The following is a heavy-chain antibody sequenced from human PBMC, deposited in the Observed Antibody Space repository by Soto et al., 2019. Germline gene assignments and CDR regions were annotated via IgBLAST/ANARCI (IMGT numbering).Heavy chain of an antibody. Sequence: QVQLVESGGGVVQPGRSLRLSCTASGFSFISYVMHWVRQGPGEGLEWVAGISIDGSSTHYADSVKGRFTISRDNSKNTLYLQIDSLTAEETTVYYCAREDESSGHAGTFHHWGQGTXVX. V-gene: IGHV3-30*03. D-gene: IGHD3-22*01. CDR1: GFSFISYV. CDR2: ISIDGSST. CDR3: AREDESSGHAGTFHH. J-gene: IGHJ1*01.